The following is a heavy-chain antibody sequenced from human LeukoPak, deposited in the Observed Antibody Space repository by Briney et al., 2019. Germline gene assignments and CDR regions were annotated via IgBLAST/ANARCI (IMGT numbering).Heavy chain of an antibody. CDR3: ARDRYYVPDN. CDR2: INGDGSTT. J-gene: IGHJ4*02. CDR1: GFTFSGYS. D-gene: IGHD3-10*02. V-gene: IGHV3-74*01. Sequence: GGSLRLSCAASGFTFSGYSMNWVRQAPGKGLVWVSCINGDGSTTTYADSVKGRFPIPRDNAKNTVYLQINNLRAEGTAVYYCARDRYYVPDNWGQGTLVTVSS.